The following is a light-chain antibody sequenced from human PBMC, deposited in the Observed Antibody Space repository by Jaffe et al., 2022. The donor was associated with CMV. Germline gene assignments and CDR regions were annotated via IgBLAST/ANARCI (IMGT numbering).Light chain of an antibody. CDR3: SSYTTSGARYV. V-gene: IGLV2-14*03. CDR1: SSDVGANNY. Sequence: QSALTQPASVSGSPGQSITISCTGTSSDVGANNYVSWYQQHPGKAPKLIIYDVGDRPSGVSNRFSGSKSDNTASLTISGLQTEDEADYYCSSYTTSGARYVFGTGTKVTVL. CDR2: DVG. J-gene: IGLJ1*01.